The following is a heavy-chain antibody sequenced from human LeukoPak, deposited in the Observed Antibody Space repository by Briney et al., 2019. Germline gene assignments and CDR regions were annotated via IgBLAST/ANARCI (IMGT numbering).Heavy chain of an antibody. J-gene: IGHJ4*02. CDR3: AKDREYYDILTGLN. Sequence: GGSLRLSCAASGFTFSDYWMHWVRQAPGKGLVWVSRISSDGSRVTYADSVKGRFTISRDNSKNTLYLQMNSLRAEDTAVYYCAKDREYYDILTGLNWGQGTLVTVSS. D-gene: IGHD3-9*01. CDR2: ISSDGSRV. CDR1: GFTFSDYW. V-gene: IGHV3-74*01.